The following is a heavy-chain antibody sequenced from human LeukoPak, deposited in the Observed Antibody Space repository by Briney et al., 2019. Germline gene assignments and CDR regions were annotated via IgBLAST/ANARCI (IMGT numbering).Heavy chain of an antibody. CDR1: GGTFGSYA. D-gene: IGHD2-2*01. CDR3: ARDRREYHDEQTNWFDP. CDR2: IIPIFGTA. Sequence: SVKVPCKASGGTFGSYAISWVRQAPGQGLEWMGRIIPIFGTANYAQKFQGRVTITTDESTSTAYMELSSLRSEDTAVYYCARDRREYHDEQTNWFDPWGQGTLVTVSS. J-gene: IGHJ5*02. V-gene: IGHV1-69*05.